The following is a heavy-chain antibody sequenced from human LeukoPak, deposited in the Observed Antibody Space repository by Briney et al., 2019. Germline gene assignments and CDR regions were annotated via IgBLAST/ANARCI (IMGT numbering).Heavy chain of an antibody. CDR2: IRTKANSYAT. J-gene: IGHJ4*02. CDR1: GFTFSGSA. CDR3: ARGSDYYDSSGAPFDY. Sequence: GGSLKLSCAASGFTFSGSALHWVRQASGKGLEWVGRIRTKANSYATAYAASVKGRFTVSRDDSKNTAYLQMNNLKAEDTAVYYCARGSDYYDSSGAPFDYWGQGTLVTVSS. D-gene: IGHD3-22*01. V-gene: IGHV3-73*01.